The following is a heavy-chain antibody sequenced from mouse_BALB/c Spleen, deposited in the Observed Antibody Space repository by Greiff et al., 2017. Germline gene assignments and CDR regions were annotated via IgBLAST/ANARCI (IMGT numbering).Heavy chain of an antibody. J-gene: IGHJ2*01. CDR1: GYTFTSYW. V-gene: IGHV1S81*02. Sequence: VQLQQPGAELVKPGASVKLSCKASGYTFTSYWMHWVKQRPGQGLEWIGEINPSNGRTNYNEKFKSKATLTVDKSSSTAYMQLSSLTSEDSAVYYCSVTTATSDFDYWGQGTTLTVSS. D-gene: IGHD1-2*01. CDR3: SVTTATSDFDY. CDR2: INPSNGRT.